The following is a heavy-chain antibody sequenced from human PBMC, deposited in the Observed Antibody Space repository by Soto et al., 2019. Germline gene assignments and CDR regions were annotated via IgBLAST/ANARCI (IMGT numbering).Heavy chain of an antibody. V-gene: IGHV1-3*01. CDR1: GYTFTSYA. J-gene: IGHJ4*02. D-gene: IGHD2-2*01. CDR3: ASSFTVPAAHGAFDY. Sequence: ASVKVSCKASGYTFTSYAMHWVRQAPGQRLEWMGWINAGNGNTKYSQKFQGRVTITRDTSASTAYMELSSLRSEDTAVYYCASSFTVPAAHGAFDYWGQGTLVTVSS. CDR2: INAGNGNT.